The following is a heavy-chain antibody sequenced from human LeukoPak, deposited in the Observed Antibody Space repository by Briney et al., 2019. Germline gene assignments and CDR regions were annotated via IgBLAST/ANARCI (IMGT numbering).Heavy chain of an antibody. CDR2: IWYDGSNK. D-gene: IGHD3-10*01. V-gene: IGHV3-33*01. J-gene: IGHJ4*02. Sequence: GGSLRLSCAASGFTFSSYGMHWVRQAPGKGLEWVAVIWYDGSNKYYADSVKGRFTISRDNSKNTLYLQMNSLRAEDTAVYYCARDVEDTMVRGVIPENYWGQGTLVTVSS. CDR3: ARDVEDTMVRGVIPENY. CDR1: GFTFSSYG.